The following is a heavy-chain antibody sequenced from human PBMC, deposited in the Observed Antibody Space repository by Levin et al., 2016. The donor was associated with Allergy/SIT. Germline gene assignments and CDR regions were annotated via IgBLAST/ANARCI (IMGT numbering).Heavy chain of an antibody. CDR2: ISYDGSNK. CDR1: GFTFSSYG. CDR3: AKGGLSLSRSYYYYGMDV. Sequence: GGSLRLSCAASGFTFSSYGMHWVRQAPGKGLEWVAVISYDGSNKYYADSVKGRFTISRDNSKNTLYLQMNSLRAEDTAVYYCAKGGLSLSRSYYYYGMDVWGQGTTVTVSS. J-gene: IGHJ6*02. V-gene: IGHV3-30*18. D-gene: IGHD3-16*02.